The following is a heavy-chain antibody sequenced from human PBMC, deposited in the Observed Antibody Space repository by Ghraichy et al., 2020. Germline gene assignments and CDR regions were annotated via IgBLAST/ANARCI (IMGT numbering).Heavy chain of an antibody. J-gene: IGHJ6*02. V-gene: IGHV5-51*01. CDR3: ARSFGYCSSTSCYNWYGMDV. D-gene: IGHD2-2*03. Sequence: GESLNISCKGSGYSFTSYWIGWVRQMPGKGLEWMGIIYPGDSDTRYSPSFQGQVTISADKSISTAYLQWSSLKASDTAMYYCARSFGYCSSTSCYNWYGMDVWGQGTTVTVSS. CDR1: GYSFTSYW. CDR2: IYPGDSDT.